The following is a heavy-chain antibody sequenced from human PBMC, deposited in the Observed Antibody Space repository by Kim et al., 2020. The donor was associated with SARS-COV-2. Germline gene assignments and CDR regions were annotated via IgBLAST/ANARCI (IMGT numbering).Heavy chain of an antibody. CDR1: GVSTSSNNW. D-gene: IGHD6-19*01. Sequence: SETLSLTCAVSGVSTSSNNWWSWVRQPPGRGLEWIGDIYHSGTTNYNPSLKSRVTISVDKSKNQFSLILTSVTAADTAIYYCARPVAGSVWDVWGQGTTVTVSS. CDR2: IYHSGTT. V-gene: IGHV4-4*02. CDR3: ARPVAGSVWDV. J-gene: IGHJ6*02.